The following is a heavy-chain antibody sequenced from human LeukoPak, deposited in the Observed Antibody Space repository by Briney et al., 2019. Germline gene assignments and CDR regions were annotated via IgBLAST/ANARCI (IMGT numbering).Heavy chain of an antibody. CDR2: IKTKTDGGTT. CDR3: TTDFHGGSCYGTFGRDAFDI. V-gene: IGHV3-15*01. CDR1: GFTFSNAW. J-gene: IGHJ3*02. D-gene: IGHD2-15*01. Sequence: GGSLRLSCAASGFTFSNAWMSWVRQAPGKGLEWVGRIKTKTDGGTTDYAAPVKGRFTISRGDSKNTLYLQMNSLKTEDTAVYYCTTDFHGGSCYGTFGRDAFDIWGQGTMVTVSS.